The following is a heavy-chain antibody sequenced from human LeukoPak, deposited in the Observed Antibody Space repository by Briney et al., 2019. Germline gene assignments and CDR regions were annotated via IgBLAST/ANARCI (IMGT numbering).Heavy chain of an antibody. D-gene: IGHD6-13*01. J-gene: IGHJ5*02. CDR2: MNPNSGNT. CDR1: GYTFTSYD. Sequence: ASVKVSCKTSGYTFTSYDINWVRQATGQGLEWMGWMNPNSGNTGYAQKFQGRVTMTRNTSISTAYMDLSSLTSEDTAVYYCARANQGSSWYDPWGQGTLVTVSS. CDR3: ARANQGSSWYDP. V-gene: IGHV1-8*02.